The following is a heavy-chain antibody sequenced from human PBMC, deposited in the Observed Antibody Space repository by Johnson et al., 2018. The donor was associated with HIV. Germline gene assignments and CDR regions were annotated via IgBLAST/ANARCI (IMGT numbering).Heavy chain of an antibody. CDR1: GFMFSSYA. J-gene: IGHJ3*02. CDR2: ISFDGSSQ. CDR3: ARCGRLLWSGPGAFDI. Sequence: QVHLVESGGGVVQPGKSLRLSCAASGFMFSSYAMHWVRQAPGKGLEWVAVISFDGSSQYYGDSVKGRFTISRDKSKDTLFLQMSSLRVEDTAVYYCARCGRLLWSGPGAFDIWGQGTMVIVSS. D-gene: IGHD3-10*01. V-gene: IGHV3-30-3*01.